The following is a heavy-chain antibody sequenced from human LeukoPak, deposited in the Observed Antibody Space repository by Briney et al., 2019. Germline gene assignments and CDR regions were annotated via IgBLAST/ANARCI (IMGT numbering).Heavy chain of an antibody. Sequence: PGGSLRLSCAASGFPFSGYPMYWVRQGPGKGLEWVAFISYVEGDVLYADSVKGRFTISRDDSENTLYLQMNSLRPEDSAVFYCARAGGAWSTTHYYYYMDVWGNGTTVTVSS. CDR1: GFPFSGYP. V-gene: IGHV3-30*01. CDR2: ISYVEGDV. D-gene: IGHD1-1*01. CDR3: ARAGGAWSTTHYYYYMDV. J-gene: IGHJ6*03.